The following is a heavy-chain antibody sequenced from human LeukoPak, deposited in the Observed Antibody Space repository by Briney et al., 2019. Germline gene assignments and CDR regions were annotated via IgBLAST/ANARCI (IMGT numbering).Heavy chain of an antibody. CDR2: IDWDDEK. D-gene: IGHD4-11*01. CDR1: GFSLSTSRMR. V-gene: IGHV2-70*04. CDR3: ARHSNYDYYFGN. J-gene: IGHJ4*02. Sequence: SGPTLVNPTQTLTPTCTFSGFSLSTSRMRVSWIRQPPGKALEWLARIDWDDEKFYSASLKTRLTIANDTSKNQVVLTVTNVDPVDTATYYCARHSNYDYYFGNWGQGALVSVSS.